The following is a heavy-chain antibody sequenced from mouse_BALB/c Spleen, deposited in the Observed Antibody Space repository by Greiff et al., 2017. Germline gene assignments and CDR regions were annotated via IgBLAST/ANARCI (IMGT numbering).Heavy chain of an antibody. CDR2: INPSNGGT. CDR1: GYTFTSYY. J-gene: IGHJ2*01. D-gene: IGHD1-3*01. CDR3: TRSSGYYFDY. V-gene: IGHV1S81*02. Sequence: QVQLQQPGAELVKPGASVKLSCKASGYTFTSYYMYWVKQRPGQGLEWIGGINPSNGGTNFNEKFKSKATLTVDKSSSTAYMQLSSLTSEDSAVYYCTRSSGYYFDYWGQGTTLTVSS.